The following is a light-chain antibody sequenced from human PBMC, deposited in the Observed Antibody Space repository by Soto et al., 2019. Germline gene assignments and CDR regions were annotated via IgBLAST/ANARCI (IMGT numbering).Light chain of an antibody. CDR1: QSINSW. CDR3: QQYNSYPVT. CDR2: KAS. J-gene: IGKJ2*01. V-gene: IGKV1-5*03. Sequence: DILVTQSPSTLSASVGDRVTITCRASQSINSWLAWYQQKPGKAPKLLIYKASSLESGVPSRFSGSGSGTEFTLTISSLQPDDFATYYCQQYNSYPVTFGQGTKLEIK.